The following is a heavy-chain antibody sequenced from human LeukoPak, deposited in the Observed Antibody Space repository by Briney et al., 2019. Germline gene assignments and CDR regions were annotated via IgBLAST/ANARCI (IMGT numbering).Heavy chain of an antibody. D-gene: IGHD1-26*01. CDR2: IIPIFGTA. V-gene: IGHV1-69*13. Sequence: SVKVSCKASGGTFSSYAINWVRQAPVQGLEWMGGIIPIFGTANYAQKFQGRVTITADESTSTAYMELSSLRSEDTAVYYCARVKLYSGSYRGSYFDYWGQGTLVTVSS. CDR1: GGTFSSYA. CDR3: ARVKLYSGSYRGSYFDY. J-gene: IGHJ4*02.